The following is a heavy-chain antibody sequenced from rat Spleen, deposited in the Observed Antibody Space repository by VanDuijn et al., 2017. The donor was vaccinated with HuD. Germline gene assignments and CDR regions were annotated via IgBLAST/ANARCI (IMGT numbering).Heavy chain of an antibody. CDR1: GFTFSDYY. V-gene: IGHV5-29*01. CDR3: ARAEYLRDWYFDF. CDR2: ISYDGSST. Sequence: EVQLVESDGGLVQPGRSLKLSCAASGFTFSDYYMAWVRQAPTKGLEWVATISYDGSSTYYRDSVKGRFTISRDNAKSTLYLQMDSLRSEDTATYYCARAEYLRDWYFDFWGPGTMVTVSS. D-gene: IGHD2-1*01. J-gene: IGHJ1*01.